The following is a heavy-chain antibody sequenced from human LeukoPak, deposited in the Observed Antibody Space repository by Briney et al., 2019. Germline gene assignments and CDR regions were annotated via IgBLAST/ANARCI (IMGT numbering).Heavy chain of an antibody. Sequence: GGSLRLSCAASGFTFSSYSMNWVRQAPGKGLEWVSYISSSGSTIDYADSVKGRFTISRDNAKNSLYLQMNSLRAEDTAVYYCSRLRGYSYGYGDYWGQGTLVTVSS. V-gene: IGHV3-48*04. D-gene: IGHD5-18*01. CDR3: SRLRGYSYGYGDY. CDR2: ISSSGSTI. J-gene: IGHJ4*02. CDR1: GFTFSSYS.